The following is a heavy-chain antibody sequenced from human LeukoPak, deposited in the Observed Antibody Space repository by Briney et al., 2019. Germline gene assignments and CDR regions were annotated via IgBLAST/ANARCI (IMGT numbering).Heavy chain of an antibody. CDR1: GFTFSDYY. V-gene: IGHV3-11*04. J-gene: IGHJ3*02. CDR3: ARDPADFWSGPLAAFDI. CDR2: ISSSGSTI. D-gene: IGHD3-3*01. Sequence: GGSLRLSCAASGFTFSDYYMSWIRQASGKGLEWVSYISSSGSTIYYADSVKGRFTISRDNAKNSLYLQMNSLRAEDTAVYYCARDPADFWSGPLAAFDIWGQGTMVTVSS.